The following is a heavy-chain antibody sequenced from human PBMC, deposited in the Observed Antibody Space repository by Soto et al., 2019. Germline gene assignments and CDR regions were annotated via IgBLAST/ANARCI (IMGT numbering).Heavy chain of an antibody. V-gene: IGHV3-15*01. CDR2: IKSKTDGGTT. Sequence: GGSLRLSCAASGFTFSNAWMSWVRQAPGKGLEWVGRIKSKTDGGTTDYAAPVKGRFTISRDDSKNTLYLQMNSLKTEDTAVYYCTTDVGGAVTTPYYYYGMDVWGQGTKVTVSS. CDR1: GFTFSNAW. J-gene: IGHJ6*02. CDR3: TTDVGGAVTTPYYYYGMDV. D-gene: IGHD4-17*01.